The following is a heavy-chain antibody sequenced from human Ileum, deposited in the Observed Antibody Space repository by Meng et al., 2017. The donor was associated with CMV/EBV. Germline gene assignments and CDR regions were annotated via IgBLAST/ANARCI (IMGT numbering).Heavy chain of an antibody. Sequence: HLRQCGAQGLTPWAPLYLLPHVSSDSLPDYHCTLIRQAPGKGPGWIGEINSRVCIHYNPSLESRLTISLDMSTNQLSLKLNSVTAADTAVYYCVRGNWVSDFWGQGTLVTVSS. CDR3: VRGNWVSDF. J-gene: IGHJ4*02. D-gene: IGHD7-27*01. CDR2: INSRVCI. CDR1: SDSLPDYH. V-gene: IGHV4-34*01.